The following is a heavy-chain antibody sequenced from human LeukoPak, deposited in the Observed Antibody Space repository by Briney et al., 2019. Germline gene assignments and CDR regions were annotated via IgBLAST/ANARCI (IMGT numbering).Heavy chain of an antibody. V-gene: IGHV4-59*01. CDR1: GGSISNEY. D-gene: IGHD3-3*01. Sequence: MTSETLSLTCIVSGGSISNEYWTWIGHPPGKGLEWIAYIFSSGSTNYNPSLKSRVTISVDTSNNHFSLKLSSVTAADTALYYCSWRHDIWSGYYVFDIWAQGAMVTVSS. CDR3: SWRHDIWSGYYVFDI. CDR2: IFSSGST. J-gene: IGHJ3*02.